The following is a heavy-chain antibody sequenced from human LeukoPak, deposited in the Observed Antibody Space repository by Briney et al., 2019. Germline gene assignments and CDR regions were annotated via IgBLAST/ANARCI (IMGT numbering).Heavy chain of an antibody. Sequence: GGSLRLSCAASGFTFSSYEMNWVRQAPGRGLEWVSYISTGGNIIFYADSVKGRVTISRDNAKNSLYLQMNSLRAEDTAVYYCAGEHISSDYSDFWGQGTLVTVSS. V-gene: IGHV3-48*03. CDR1: GFTFSSYE. CDR2: ISTGGNII. J-gene: IGHJ4*02. D-gene: IGHD2-15*01. CDR3: AGEHISSDYSDF.